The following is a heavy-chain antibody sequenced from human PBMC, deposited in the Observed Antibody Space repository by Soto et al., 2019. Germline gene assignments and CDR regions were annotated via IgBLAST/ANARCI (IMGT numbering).Heavy chain of an antibody. CDR2: IIPVFGIV. J-gene: IGHJ6*02. CDR3: ATGRIVVVGSRAYYGMDV. Sequence: QLQLAQSGADVKKAGSSVKVSCKASGGTLSNSAFSWVRQAPGQGLEWKGGIIPVFGIVNHAQKFQDRVTITAEESTRTAYMALRSLRSEDTAVYFCATGRIVVVGSRAYYGMDVWGQGTTVTV. CDR1: GGTLSNSA. D-gene: IGHD3-22*01. V-gene: IGHV1-69*01.